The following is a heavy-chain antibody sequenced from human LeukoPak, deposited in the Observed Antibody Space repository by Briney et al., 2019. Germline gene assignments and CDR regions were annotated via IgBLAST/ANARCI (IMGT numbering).Heavy chain of an antibody. Sequence: SETLSLTCAVYGGSFSGYYWSWIRQPPGKGLEWIREINHSGSTNYNPSLKSRVTISVDTSKNQFSLKLSSVTAADTAVYYCARVGEGVPFDYWGQGTLVTVSS. D-gene: IGHD2-8*01. V-gene: IGHV4-34*01. CDR1: GGSFSGYY. CDR3: ARVGEGVPFDY. CDR2: INHSGST. J-gene: IGHJ4*02.